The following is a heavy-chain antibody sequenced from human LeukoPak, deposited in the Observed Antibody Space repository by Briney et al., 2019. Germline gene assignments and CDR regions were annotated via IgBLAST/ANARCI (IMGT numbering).Heavy chain of an antibody. CDR2: IWYDGSKK. Sequence: GRSLRLSCAASGFTFSSYGMHWVRQAPGKGLEWVAVIWYDGSKKYYTDSVKGRFTISRDNSKNTLNLQLNSLRAEDTAMYYCARVSSSGWYVEYWGQGTLVTVSS. CDR1: GFTFSSYG. D-gene: IGHD6-19*01. J-gene: IGHJ4*02. CDR3: ARVSSSGWYVEY. V-gene: IGHV3-33*01.